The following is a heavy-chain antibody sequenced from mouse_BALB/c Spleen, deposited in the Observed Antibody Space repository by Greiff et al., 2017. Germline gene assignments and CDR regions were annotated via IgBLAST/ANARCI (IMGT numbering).Heavy chain of an antibody. D-gene: IGHD2-3*01. CDR2: INPDSSTI. V-gene: IGHV4-1*02. CDR3: ARPGLYDGYPFAY. J-gene: IGHJ3*01. Sequence: EVKLLESGGGLVQPGGSLKLSCAASGFDFSRYWMSWVRQAPGKGLEWIGEINPDSSTINYTPSLKDKFIISRDNAKNTLYLQMSKVRSEDTALYYCARPGLYDGYPFAYWGQGTLVTVSA. CDR1: GFDFSRYW.